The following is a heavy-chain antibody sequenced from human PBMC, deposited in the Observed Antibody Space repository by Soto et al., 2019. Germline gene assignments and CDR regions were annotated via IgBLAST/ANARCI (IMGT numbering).Heavy chain of an antibody. CDR3: ARLVSSAGVAVAGGWFDT. CDR1: GGSVSSGSYY. V-gene: IGHV4-61*01. D-gene: IGHD6-19*01. J-gene: IGHJ5*02. CDR2: IYYSGST. Sequence: PSETLSLTCTVSGGSVSSGSYYWSWIRQPPGKGLEWIGYIYYSGSTNYNPSLKSRVTISVDTSKNQFSLKLSSVTAADTAVYYCARLVSSAGVAVAGGWFDTWGQGTLVTVSS.